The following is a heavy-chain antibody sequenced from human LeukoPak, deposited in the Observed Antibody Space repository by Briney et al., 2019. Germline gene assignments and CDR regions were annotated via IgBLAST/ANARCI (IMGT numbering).Heavy chain of an antibody. Sequence: ASVKVSCKASGYTFTSYGISWVRQAPGQGLEWMGWISAYNGNTNYAQKLQGRVTMTTDTSTSTAYMELRSLRSDDTAVYYCARDQDIVVVVAASIEYYYYGMDVWGQGTTVTDSS. J-gene: IGHJ6*02. CDR3: ARDQDIVVVVAASIEYYYYGMDV. D-gene: IGHD2-15*01. CDR1: GYTFTSYG. V-gene: IGHV1-18*01. CDR2: ISAYNGNT.